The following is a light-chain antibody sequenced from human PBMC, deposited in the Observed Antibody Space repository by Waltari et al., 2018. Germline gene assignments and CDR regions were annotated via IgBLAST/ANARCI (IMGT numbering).Light chain of an antibody. J-gene: IGKJ4*02. CDR1: QSVNRD. V-gene: IGKV3-15*01. CDR2: DAS. CDR3: QQYNNWPST. Sequence: EVVMTQSPATLSVSPGERATLSCRASQSVNRDLAWYQQRPGQAPRLLIHDASTRATGIPVRFSGSGSGTEFTLTISSLQSEDSAIYCCQQYNNWPSTFGGGTKVEIK.